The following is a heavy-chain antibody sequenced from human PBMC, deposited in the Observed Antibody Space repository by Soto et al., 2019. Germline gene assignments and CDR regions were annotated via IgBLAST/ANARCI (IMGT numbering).Heavy chain of an antibody. CDR2: ISYDGSNK. V-gene: IGHV3-30*18. CDR3: AEEMSGEYAHFDY. CDR1: GFTFSSYG. Sequence: QVQLVESGGGVVQPGRSLRLSCAASGFTFSSYGMHWVRQAPGKGLEWVAVISYDGSNKYYADIVKGRFTNSIDNYKNTLYLQKNGLKDDDRAVDYCAEEMSGEYAHFDYWGQGTLVTVSS. J-gene: IGHJ4*02. D-gene: IGHD4-17*01.